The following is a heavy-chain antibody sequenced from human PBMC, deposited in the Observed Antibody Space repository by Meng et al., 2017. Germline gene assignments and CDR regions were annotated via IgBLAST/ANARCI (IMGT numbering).Heavy chain of an antibody. D-gene: IGHD1-1*01. CDR2: ICAYNGNT. J-gene: IGHJ4*02. V-gene: IGHV1-18*01. CDR1: GYTFTSYG. CDR3: AREGLGLVLLERHYYFDY. Sequence: QVQVVQYGAEVKKPGASVKVSCKASGYTFTSYGISWVRQAPGQGLEWMGWICAYNGNTNYAQKLQGRVTMTTDTSTSTAYMELSSLRSEDTAVYYCAREGLGLVLLERHYYFDYWGQGTLVTVSS.